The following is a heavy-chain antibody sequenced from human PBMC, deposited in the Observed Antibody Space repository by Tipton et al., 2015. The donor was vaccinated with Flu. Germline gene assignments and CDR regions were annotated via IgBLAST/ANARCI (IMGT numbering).Heavy chain of an antibody. J-gene: IGHJ5*02. D-gene: IGHD6-13*01. V-gene: IGHV4-59*11. CDR1: GGSISGHY. Sequence: TLSLTCSVSGGSISGHYWNWIRQPPGKGLEWIATVFHSGLTYYNPSLKSRVSISIDTSKNQFSLRMNSVTAADSAVYYCARDFHPTSSWFDPWGQGTLVTVSS. CDR2: VFHSGLT. CDR3: ARDFHPTSSWFDP.